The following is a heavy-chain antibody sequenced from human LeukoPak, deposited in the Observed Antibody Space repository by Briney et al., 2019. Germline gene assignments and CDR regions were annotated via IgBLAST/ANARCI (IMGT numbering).Heavy chain of an antibody. CDR3: ARRLAENKFDY. CDR2: IYPGDSDT. D-gene: IGHD1/OR15-1a*01. J-gene: IGHJ4*02. Sequence: GESLKISCKGSGYSFTNYWIGWVRQMPGKGLEWMGIIYPGDSDTRYSPSFQGQVTISADRSISTAYLQWSSLKASDTAMYYCARRLAENKFDYWGQGTLVTVSS. CDR1: GYSFTNYW. V-gene: IGHV5-51*01.